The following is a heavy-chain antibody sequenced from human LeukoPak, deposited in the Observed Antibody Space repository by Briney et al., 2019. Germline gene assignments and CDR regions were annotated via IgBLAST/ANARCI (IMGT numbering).Heavy chain of an antibody. V-gene: IGHV4-39*01. Sequence: SETLSLTCTVSSGSISSSSHYWAWIRQPAGTGLEWIGTIFHDGSTYYNPSLKSRVTISVDTSTNQFSLDVASVTAADTAVYYCASHRGLLWFGDLTGFDYWGQGTLARVSS. CDR2: IFHDGST. J-gene: IGHJ4*02. CDR1: SGSISSSSHY. CDR3: ASHRGLLWFGDLTGFDY. D-gene: IGHD3-10*01.